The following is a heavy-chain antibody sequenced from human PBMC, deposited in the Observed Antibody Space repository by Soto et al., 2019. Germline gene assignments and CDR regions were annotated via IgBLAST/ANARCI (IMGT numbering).Heavy chain of an antibody. CDR1: GFTFSNYA. CDR2: ISGNGGTT. CDR3: DRGPTTVGTWLYY. D-gene: IGHD4-17*01. Sequence: EVQLVESGEGLVQPGGSLRLSCAASGFTFSNYAMDWVRQAPGKGLEYVSAISGNGGTTYYADSVKGRFTISRDNSKNTLCIQMGSLKAEDMAVYYCDRGPTTVGTWLYYWGQGPLVTGSS. V-gene: IGHV3-64*02. J-gene: IGHJ4*02.